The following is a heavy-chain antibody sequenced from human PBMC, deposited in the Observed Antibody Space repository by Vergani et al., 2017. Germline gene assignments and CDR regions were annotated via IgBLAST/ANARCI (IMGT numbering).Heavy chain of an antibody. CDR2: INPNSGGT. CDR3: ASGKEDYGDYVPEAFDI. V-gene: IGHV1-2*02. Sequence: QVQLVQSGAEVQKPGASVKVSCKASGYTFTGYYMHWVRQAPGQGLEWMGWINPNSGGTNYAQKFQGRVTMTRDTSISTAYMELSRLRSDDTAVYYCASGKEDYGDYVPEAFDIWGQGTLVTVSS. CDR1: GYTFTGYY. J-gene: IGHJ3*02. D-gene: IGHD4-17*01.